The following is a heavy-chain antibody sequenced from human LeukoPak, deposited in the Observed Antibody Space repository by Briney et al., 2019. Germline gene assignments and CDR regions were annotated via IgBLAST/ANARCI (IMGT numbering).Heavy chain of an antibody. V-gene: IGHV1-2*06. CDR3: ARQVYDTSDYHYFDY. CDR1: GYTFSGYY. D-gene: IGHD3-22*01. CDR2: INPKSGDT. J-gene: IGHJ4*02. Sequence: GAPVKVSCKTSGYTFSGYYIHWVRQAPGQGLEWMGRINPKSGDTNYAQRFLGRVTMTRDTSISTAYIDLSRLKSDDTAVYYCARQVYDTSDYHYFDYWGQGALVTVSS.